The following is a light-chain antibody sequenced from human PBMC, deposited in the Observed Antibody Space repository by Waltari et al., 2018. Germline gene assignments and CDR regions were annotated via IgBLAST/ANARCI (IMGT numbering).Light chain of an antibody. V-gene: IGKV1-39*01. CDR1: QAISKY. Sequence: DIQMTQSPSPLSASVGDSVTITCRASQAISKYLHWYQQKPGQAPKLLIRVVSTLQAGVPSRFGGSGSGTEFTLSIISLQPEDFAIYYCQQTYTSPWTFGQGTTLEIK. J-gene: IGKJ1*01. CDR3: QQTYTSPWT. CDR2: VVS.